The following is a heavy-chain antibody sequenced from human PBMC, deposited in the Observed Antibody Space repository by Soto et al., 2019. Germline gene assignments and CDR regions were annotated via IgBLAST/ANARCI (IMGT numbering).Heavy chain of an antibody. CDR3: ARGSTIAARRGFDP. J-gene: IGHJ5*02. D-gene: IGHD6-6*01. CDR1: GYTFNSYD. V-gene: IGHV1-8*01. CDR2: MNPNSGNT. Sequence: GASVKVSCKASGYTFNSYDINWVRQATGQGLEWMGWMNPNSGNTDHAQKFQGRVTMTRNTSISTAYMELSSLRSEDTAVYYCARGSTIAARRGFDPWGQGTPVTVSS.